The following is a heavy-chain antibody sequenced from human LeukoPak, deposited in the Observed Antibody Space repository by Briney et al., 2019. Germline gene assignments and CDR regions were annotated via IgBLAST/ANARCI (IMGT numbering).Heavy chain of an antibody. Sequence: GGSLRLSCAASGFTFDDYAMHWVRHAPGKGLEWVSVINWNSGIIASADSVKGRFTISRDNAKNSLYLQMNSLRAEDTAFYYCAKVRVVISFHGAFDIWGQGTMVTVSS. CDR3: AKVRVVISFHGAFDI. D-gene: IGHD3-3*01. CDR2: INWNSGII. CDR1: GFTFDDYA. V-gene: IGHV3-9*01. J-gene: IGHJ3*02.